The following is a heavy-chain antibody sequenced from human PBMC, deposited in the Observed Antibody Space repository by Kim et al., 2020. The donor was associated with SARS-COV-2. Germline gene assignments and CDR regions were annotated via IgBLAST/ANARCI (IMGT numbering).Heavy chain of an antibody. CDR2: T. J-gene: IGHJ4*02. Sequence: TYYADSVKGRFTISRDNSKNTLYLQMNSLRAEDTAVYYCAKDWVYSYEVYWGQGTLVTVSS. D-gene: IGHD5-18*01. V-gene: IGHV3-23*01. CDR3: AKDWVYSYEVY.